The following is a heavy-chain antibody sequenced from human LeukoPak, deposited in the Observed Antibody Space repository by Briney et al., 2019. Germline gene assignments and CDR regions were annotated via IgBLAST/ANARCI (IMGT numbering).Heavy chain of an antibody. D-gene: IGHD3-9*01. CDR1: GFTFSSYA. CDR2: ISGSGGST. Sequence: PGGSLRLSCAASGFTFSSYAMSWVRQAPGKGLEWVSAISGSGGSTYYADSVKGRFTISRDNSKNTLYLQMNSLRAEDTAVYYCARLVNDGGYSDYWGQGTLVTVSS. V-gene: IGHV3-23*01. CDR3: ARLVNDGGYSDY. J-gene: IGHJ4*02.